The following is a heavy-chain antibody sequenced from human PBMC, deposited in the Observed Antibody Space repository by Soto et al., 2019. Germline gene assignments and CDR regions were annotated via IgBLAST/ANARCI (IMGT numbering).Heavy chain of an antibody. CDR2: ISHDGSDK. J-gene: IGHJ6*02. CDR1: GFTFSSYG. V-gene: IGHV3-30*03. D-gene: IGHD3-10*01. Sequence: PGGSLRLSCAASGFTFSSYGMHWVRQAPGKGLEWVADISHDGSDKYYAGSVKGRFTISRDNAKNSLYLQMNSLRAKDTAMYYCARVRFGEWGYAMDVWGQGTTVTVSS. CDR3: ARVRFGEWGYAMDV.